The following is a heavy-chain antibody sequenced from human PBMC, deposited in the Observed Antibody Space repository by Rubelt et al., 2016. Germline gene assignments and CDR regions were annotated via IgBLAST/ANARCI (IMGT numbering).Heavy chain of an antibody. D-gene: IGHD3-22*01. CDR1: GASMNSHY. J-gene: IGHJ3*02. V-gene: IGHV4-59*11. CDR3: ARDTSSYYDSSGSFDI. Sequence: VQLQESGPGLVKPSETLSLTCTVSGASMNSHYWSWIRQPPGKGLEWIGYIYYNGNTKYNPSLKSRVTISTDTSKTQFSLKLSSVTAADTAVYYCARDTSSYYDSSGSFDIWCQGTMVTVSS. CDR2: IYYNGNT.